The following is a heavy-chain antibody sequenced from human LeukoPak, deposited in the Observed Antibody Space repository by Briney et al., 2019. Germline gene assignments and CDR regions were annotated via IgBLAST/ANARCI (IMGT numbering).Heavy chain of an antibody. J-gene: IGHJ4*02. Sequence: GGSLRLSRAASGFTVSSNYMSWVRQAPGKGLEWVSVIYSGGSTYYADSVKGRFTISRDNSKNTLYLQMNSLRAEDTAVYYCARDLLAPFDYWGQGALVTVSS. CDR2: IYSGGST. D-gene: IGHD2-8*02. CDR3: ARDLLAPFDY. CDR1: GFTVSSNY. V-gene: IGHV3-53*01.